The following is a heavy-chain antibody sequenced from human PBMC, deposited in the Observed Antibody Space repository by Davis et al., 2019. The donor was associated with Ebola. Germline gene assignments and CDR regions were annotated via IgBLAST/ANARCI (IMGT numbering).Heavy chain of an antibody. Sequence: GESLKISCVASGFTFSHYGMHWVRQVPGKGLEWVGLISYDGGNKYYADVVKGRFTISRDNSQNTLFLQVKSLTTDDTAMYYCAKDDATSSDSLDVWGRGTMVIVSS. CDR3: AKDDATSSDSLDV. V-gene: IGHV3-30*18. CDR2: ISYDGGNK. J-gene: IGHJ3*01. D-gene: IGHD2-2*01. CDR1: GFTFSHYG.